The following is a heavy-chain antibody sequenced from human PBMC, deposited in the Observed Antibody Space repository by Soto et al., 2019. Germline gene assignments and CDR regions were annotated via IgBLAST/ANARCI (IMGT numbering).Heavy chain of an antibody. D-gene: IGHD6-13*01. CDR2: IYYSGST. CDR3: ARDSAAGTFGYYYYGMDV. Sequence: SETLSLTCTVSGGSISSGGYYWSWIRQHPGKGLEWIGYIYYSGSTYYNPSLKSRVTISVDTSKNQFSLKLSSVTAADTAVYYCARDSAAGTFGYYYYGMDVWGQGTTVTVSS. CDR1: GGSISSGGYY. J-gene: IGHJ6*02. V-gene: IGHV4-31*03.